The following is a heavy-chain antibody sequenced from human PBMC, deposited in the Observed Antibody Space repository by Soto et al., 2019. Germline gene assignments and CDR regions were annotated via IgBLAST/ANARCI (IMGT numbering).Heavy chain of an antibody. CDR1: GFLFGDSD. D-gene: IGHD2-2*01. J-gene: IGHJ2*01. V-gene: IGHV3-73*01. Sequence: PGGSLRLSCAGSGFLFGDSDIHWVRQAPGKGLEWVGRIRSKAYTYATAYVASAKGRFTISRDDSKNTAYLRMNSLEAEDTAVYYCTRHTMTFWYFDLWGRGTLVTVSS. CDR2: IRSKAYTYAT. CDR3: TRHTMTFWYFDL.